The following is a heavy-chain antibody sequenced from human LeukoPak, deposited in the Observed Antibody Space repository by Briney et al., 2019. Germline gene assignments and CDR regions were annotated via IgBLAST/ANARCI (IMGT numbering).Heavy chain of an antibody. CDR3: ARVRYDFWSGYPFVDP. CDR2: IYTSGST. D-gene: IGHD3-3*01. V-gene: IGHV4-4*09. Sequence: SETLSLTCTVSGGSISSYYWSWIQQPPGEGLEWIGYIYTSGSTNYNPSLKSRVTISVDTSKNQFSLKLSSVTAADTAVYYYARVRYDFWSGYPFVDPWGQGTLVTVSS. CDR1: GGSISSYY. J-gene: IGHJ5*02.